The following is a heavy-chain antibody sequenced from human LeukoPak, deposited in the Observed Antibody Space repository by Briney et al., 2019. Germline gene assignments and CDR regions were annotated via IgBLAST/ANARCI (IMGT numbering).Heavy chain of an antibody. V-gene: IGHV3-48*03. D-gene: IGHD4-17*01. Sequence: PGGSMRLSCAASGFTFSTYEMNWVRQAPGKGLEWVSYISSSGSTIYYTDSVKGRFTISRDNAKNSLYLQMNSLRAEDTAVYYCARDPYYGDYVVWGQGTLVTVSS. CDR3: ARDPYYGDYVV. CDR1: GFTFSTYE. J-gene: IGHJ4*02. CDR2: ISSSGSTI.